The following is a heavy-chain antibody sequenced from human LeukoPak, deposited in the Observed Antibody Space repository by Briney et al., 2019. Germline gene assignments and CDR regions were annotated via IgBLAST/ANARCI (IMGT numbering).Heavy chain of an antibody. J-gene: IGHJ4*02. V-gene: IGHV1-2*02. CDR3: ARGAHYHDSSEGFDY. D-gene: IGHD3-22*01. CDR2: INPNSGGT. CDR1: GYTFTGYY. Sequence: GASVNVSCKASGYTFTGYYMHWVRQAPGQGLEWMGWINPNSGGTNYAQKFQGRVTMTRDTSISTAYMELSRLRSDDTAVYYCARGAHYHDSSEGFDYWGQGTLVSVSS.